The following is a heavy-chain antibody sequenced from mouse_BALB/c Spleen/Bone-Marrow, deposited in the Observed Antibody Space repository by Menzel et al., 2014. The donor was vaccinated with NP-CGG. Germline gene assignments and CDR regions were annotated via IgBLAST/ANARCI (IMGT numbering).Heavy chain of an antibody. Sequence: DVMLVESGGGLVHPGGSLKLSCAASGFDFSSYWMSWVRQAPGKGLEWIGEINPDSSTINYTPSLKDKIIISRDNANKPLYLPVSRVRSEKTALYDCAGLSYYGNLFVWGAGTTVTVSS. J-gene: IGHJ1*01. CDR2: INPDSSTI. V-gene: IGHV4-1*02. D-gene: IGHD1-1*01. CDR1: GFDFSSYW. CDR3: AGLSYYGNLFV.